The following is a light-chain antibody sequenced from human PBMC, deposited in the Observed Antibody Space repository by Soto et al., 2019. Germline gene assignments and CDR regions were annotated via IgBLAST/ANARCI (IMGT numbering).Light chain of an antibody. CDR1: QIVSTN. CDR2: DAS. CDR3: QHYHKWPPLT. Sequence: EIRMTQSPASLSVSPGENATRSCRARQIVSTNLVWYQPKLGQSPRLLIYDASNRPTGIPARFGGMGCGKQFALSITSLLSEDYAVYYCQHYHKWPPLTCGGGPKVEI. V-gene: IGKV3-15*01. J-gene: IGKJ4*01.